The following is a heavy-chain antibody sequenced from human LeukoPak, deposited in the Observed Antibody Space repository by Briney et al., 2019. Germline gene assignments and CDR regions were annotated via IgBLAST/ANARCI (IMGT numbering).Heavy chain of an antibody. CDR3: ARDRGFFGP. Sequence: GGSERLSCAASGFTFDDYGMSWVRQAPGKGLEWVSGINWNGGSTGYADSVKGRFTISRDNANNSLYLQMNSLRTEVTAVYYCARDRGFFGPWGQGTLVTVAS. CDR1: GFTFDDYG. CDR2: INWNGGST. J-gene: IGHJ5*02. V-gene: IGHV3-20*04.